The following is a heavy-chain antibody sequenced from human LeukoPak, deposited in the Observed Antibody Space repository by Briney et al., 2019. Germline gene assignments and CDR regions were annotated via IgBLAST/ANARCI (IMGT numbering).Heavy chain of an antibody. Sequence: PSETLSLTCTVSGGSISSSSYYWGWIRQPPGKGLEWIGSIYYSGSTYYNPSLKSRVTISVGTSKNQFSLKLSSVTAADTAVYYCARHGITMIVVAAFDPWGQGTLVTVSS. J-gene: IGHJ5*02. CDR2: IYYSGST. CDR3: ARHGITMIVVAAFDP. D-gene: IGHD3-22*01. V-gene: IGHV4-39*01. CDR1: GGSISSSSYY.